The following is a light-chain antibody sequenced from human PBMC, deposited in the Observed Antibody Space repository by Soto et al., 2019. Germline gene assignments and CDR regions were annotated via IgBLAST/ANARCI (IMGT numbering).Light chain of an antibody. J-gene: IGLJ3*02. Sequence: QSVLTQPPSVSEAPRQNVSISCSGSSSNIGRNAVNWYQQFPGKAPKLLVYYDDLLPSGVSDRFSGSRSGTSASLAISGLQSEDEADCYCATWDDSLDGWVFGGGTKLTVL. CDR1: SSNIGRNA. CDR2: YDD. CDR3: ATWDDSLDGWV. V-gene: IGLV1-36*01.